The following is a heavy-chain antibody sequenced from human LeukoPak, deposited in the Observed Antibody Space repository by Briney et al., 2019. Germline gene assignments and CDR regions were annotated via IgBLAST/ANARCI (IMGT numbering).Heavy chain of an antibody. V-gene: IGHV3-21*01. D-gene: IGHD3-16*01. CDR1: GFTFSDYD. Sequence: GGSLRLSCSASGFTFSDYDMNWVRQAPGKGLEWVSSISYLSSHVYYGDSVKGRFSISRDNAKNSLYLQMNSLGAEGTAIYYCGRAFPPLRTSSAGDLWGQGILVTVSS. CDR2: ISYLSSHV. J-gene: IGHJ4*02. CDR3: GRAFPPLRTSSAGDL.